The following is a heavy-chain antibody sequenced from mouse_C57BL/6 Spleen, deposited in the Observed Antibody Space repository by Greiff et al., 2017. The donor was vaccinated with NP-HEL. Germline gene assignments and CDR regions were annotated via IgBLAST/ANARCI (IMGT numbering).Heavy chain of an antibody. Sequence: EVKLMESGPELVKPGDSVKISCKASGYSFTGYFMNWVMQSHGKSLEWIGRINPYNGDTFYNQKFKGKATLTVDKSSSTAHMELRSLTSEDSAVYYCARGTTAYFDYWGQGTTLTVSS. V-gene: IGHV1-20*01. CDR3: ARGTTAYFDY. CDR2: INPYNGDT. D-gene: IGHD1-2*01. CDR1: GYSFTGYF. J-gene: IGHJ2*01.